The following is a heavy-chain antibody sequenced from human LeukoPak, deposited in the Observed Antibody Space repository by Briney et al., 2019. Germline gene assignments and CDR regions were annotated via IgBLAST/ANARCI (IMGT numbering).Heavy chain of an antibody. D-gene: IGHD2-15*01. CDR2: IYPGDSDT. CDR3: ARRYCGGGSCYSIDY. V-gene: IGHV5-51*01. CDR1: GYSFTSYW. Sequence: GESLKISCKGSGYSFTSYWIGWVRQMPGKGLEWMGIIYPGDSDTRYSPSFQGQVTISADKSISTAYLQWSRLKASDTAIYYCARRYCGGGSCYSIDYWGQGTLVTVSS. J-gene: IGHJ4*02.